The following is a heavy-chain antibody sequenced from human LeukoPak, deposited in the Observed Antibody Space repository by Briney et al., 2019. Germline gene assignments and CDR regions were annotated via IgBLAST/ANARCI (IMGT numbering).Heavy chain of an antibody. CDR2: MNPNGGNT. D-gene: IGHD3-10*01. CDR3: ARASPNYYGSGSYYYHFDY. V-gene: IGHV1-8*01. Sequence: ASVKVSCKASGYTFTSYDINWVRQATGQGLEWMGWMNPNGGNTGYAQKFQGRVTMTKNTSISTAYMELSSLRSEDTAVYYCARASPNYYGSGSYYYHFDYWGQGTLVTVPS. CDR1: GYTFTSYD. J-gene: IGHJ4*02.